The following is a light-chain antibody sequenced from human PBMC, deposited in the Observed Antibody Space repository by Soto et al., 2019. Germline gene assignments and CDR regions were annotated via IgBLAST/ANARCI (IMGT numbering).Light chain of an antibody. V-gene: IGLV2-14*03. CDR1: SSDVGAYNF. CDR3: SPFTLYSTLV. J-gene: IGLJ3*02. Sequence: QSALTQPASVSGSPGQSITMSCTGTSSDVGAYNFVSWYQHHPGKVPKLIIYDVTNRPSGVSSRFSGSKSANTASLTISRLQAEDEADYYCSPFTLYSTLVFGGGTKLTVL. CDR2: DVT.